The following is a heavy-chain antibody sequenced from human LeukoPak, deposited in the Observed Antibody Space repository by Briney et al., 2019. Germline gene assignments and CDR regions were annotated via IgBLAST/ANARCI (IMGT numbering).Heavy chain of an antibody. CDR2: IYYSGST. CDR3: ARGAAMVRGYGMDV. CDR1: GGSFSGYY. Sequence: SETLSLTCAVYGGSFSGYYWSWIRQPPGKGLEWIGYIYYSGSTNYSPSLKSRVTISVDTSKNQFSLKLSSVTAADTAVYYCARGAAMVRGYGMDVWGQGTTVTVSS. J-gene: IGHJ6*02. V-gene: IGHV4-59*01. D-gene: IGHD5-18*01.